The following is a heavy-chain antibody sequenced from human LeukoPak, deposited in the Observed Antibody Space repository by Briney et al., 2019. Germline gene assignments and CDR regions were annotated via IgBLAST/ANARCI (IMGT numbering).Heavy chain of an antibody. D-gene: IGHD3-16*01. CDR3: AREGHLGKYFDL. Sequence: GGSLRLSCAASGITVSNNYMSWVRQAPGKGLDWVSVMYVGGRTFHADSVQGRFTISRDNSKNTLYLQMNSLRVEDTAVYYCAREGHLGKYFDLWGRGTQVTVSS. CDR1: GITVSNNY. J-gene: IGHJ2*01. V-gene: IGHV3-53*01. CDR2: MYVGGRT.